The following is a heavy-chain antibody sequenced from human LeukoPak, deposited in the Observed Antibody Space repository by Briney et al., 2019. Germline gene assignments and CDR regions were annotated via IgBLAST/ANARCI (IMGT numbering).Heavy chain of an antibody. J-gene: IGHJ2*01. CDR2: INHSGST. CDR3: ARTKQRYFDL. V-gene: IGHV4-34*01. CDR1: GGSFSGYY. D-gene: IGHD6-13*01. Sequence: SGTLSLTCAVYGGSFSGYYWSWIRQPPGKGLEWIGEINHSGSTNYNPSLKSRVTISVDTSKNQFSLKLSSVTAADTAVYYCARTKQRYFDLWGRGTLVTVSS.